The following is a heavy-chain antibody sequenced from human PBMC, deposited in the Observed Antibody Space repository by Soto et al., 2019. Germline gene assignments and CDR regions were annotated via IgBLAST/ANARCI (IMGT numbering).Heavy chain of an antibody. D-gene: IGHD2-15*01. CDR2: ISSSSSYI. J-gene: IGHJ4*02. CDR3: ARYYVVVVARYFDY. CDR1: GFTFSSYS. V-gene: IGHV3-21*01. Sequence: RLSCAASGFTFSSYSMNWVRQAPGKGLEWVSSISSSSSYIYYADSVKGRFTISRDNAKNSLYLQMNSLRAEDTAVYYCARYYVVVVARYFDYWGQGTLVTVSS.